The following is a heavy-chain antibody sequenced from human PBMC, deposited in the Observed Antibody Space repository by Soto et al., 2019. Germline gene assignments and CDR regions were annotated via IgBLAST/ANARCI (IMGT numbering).Heavy chain of an antibody. CDR1: GYTFTSYY. CDR2: INPSGGST. V-gene: IGHV1-46*03. J-gene: IGHJ5*02. Sequence: QVQLVQSGAEVKKPGASVKVSCKASGYTFTSYYMHWVRQAPGQGLEWMGIINPSGGSTSYAQKFQGRVTMTRDTSTSTVYMELSSLRSEDTAVYYCAMLTKVTTGWFDPWGQGTLVTVSS. D-gene: IGHD4-4*01. CDR3: AMLTKVTTGWFDP.